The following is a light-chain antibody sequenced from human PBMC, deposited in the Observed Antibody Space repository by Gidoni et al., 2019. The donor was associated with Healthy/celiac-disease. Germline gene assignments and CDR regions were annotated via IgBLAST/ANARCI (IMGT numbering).Light chain of an antibody. CDR3: LLYYGGAKVV. J-gene: IGLJ2*01. CDR2: STS. CDR1: TGAVTSGYY. V-gene: IGLV7-43*01. Sequence: QTVVTQEPSLTVSPGGTVTLTCASSTGAVTSGYYPNWFQQKPGQAPRALIYSTSNKHPWTPARFSGSLLGGKAALTLSGVQPEDEAEYYCLLYYGGAKVVFGGGTKLTVL.